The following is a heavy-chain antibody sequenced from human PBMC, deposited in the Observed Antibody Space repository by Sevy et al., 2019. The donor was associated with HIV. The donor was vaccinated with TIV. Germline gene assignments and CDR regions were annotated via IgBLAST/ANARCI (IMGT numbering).Heavy chain of an antibody. Sequence: GGSLRLSCAASGFDFSIYGMSWVRQAPGKGLEWVSTLSFGCGKINYAHSVKGRFTISRDNPKSSVYLQMNNMRVEDTAVYYCAREGCTKPHDYWGQGTLVTVSS. V-gene: IGHV3-23*01. CDR1: GFDFSIYG. J-gene: IGHJ4*02. CDR2: LSFGCGKI. D-gene: IGHD2-8*01. CDR3: AREGCTKPHDY.